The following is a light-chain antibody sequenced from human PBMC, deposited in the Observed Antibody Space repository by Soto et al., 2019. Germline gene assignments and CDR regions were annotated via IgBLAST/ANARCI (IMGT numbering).Light chain of an antibody. CDR2: ANT. Sequence: QSVLTQPPSVSGAPGQRVTISCAGNSSNIGAPSDVHWYQQLPGTAPKLLIHANTNRPSGVPARFSCYKSDTSASLAIAGLRAEDEAYYYCQSYDRSLSAYVFGTGTKLTVL. CDR1: SSNIGAPSD. CDR3: QSYDRSLSAYV. V-gene: IGLV1-40*01. J-gene: IGLJ1*01.